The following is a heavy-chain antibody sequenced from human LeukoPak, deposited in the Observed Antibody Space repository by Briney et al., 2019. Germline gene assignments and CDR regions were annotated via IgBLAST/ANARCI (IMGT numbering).Heavy chain of an antibody. CDR1: GFTFRSYW. CDR3: AREAMVRGVPDAFDL. V-gene: IGHV3-7*01. D-gene: IGHD3-10*01. CDR2: IKQDGIEE. J-gene: IGHJ3*01. Sequence: GGSLRLSCAASGFTFRSYWMDWVRQVPGKGLEWVANIKQDGIEEYFVDSVKGRFAISRDNAKNSLYLQMNNLRAEDTAVYYCAREAMVRGVPDAFDLWGPGTMVTVSS.